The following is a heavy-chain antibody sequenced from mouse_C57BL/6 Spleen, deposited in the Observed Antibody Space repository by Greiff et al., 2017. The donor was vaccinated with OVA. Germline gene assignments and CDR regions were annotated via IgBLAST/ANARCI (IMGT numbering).Heavy chain of an antibody. Sequence: DVHLVESGGGLVKPGGSLKLSCAASGFTFSDYGMHWVRQAPEKGLEWVAYISSGSSTIYYADTVKGRFTISRDNAKNTLFLQMTSLRSEDTAMYYCARYYYGSEGYYFDYWGQGTTLTVSS. J-gene: IGHJ2*01. CDR2: ISSGSSTI. CDR1: GFTFSDYG. D-gene: IGHD1-1*01. V-gene: IGHV5-17*01. CDR3: ARYYYGSEGYYFDY.